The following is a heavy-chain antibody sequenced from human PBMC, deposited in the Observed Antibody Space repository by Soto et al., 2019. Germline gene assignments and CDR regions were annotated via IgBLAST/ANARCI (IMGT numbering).Heavy chain of an antibody. CDR3: AKDIDSMVRVPLHYGMDV. J-gene: IGHJ6*02. D-gene: IGHD3-10*01. CDR1: GFTFSSFG. CDR2: ISYDGSYK. V-gene: IGHV3-30*18. Sequence: PGGSLRLSCAASGFTFSSFGMHWVRQAPGKGLEWVSVISYDGSYKYYADSVKGRFTISRDNSKKTLYLEMNSLRAEDTAVYYCAKDIDSMVRVPLHYGMDVWGQGTTVTVSS.